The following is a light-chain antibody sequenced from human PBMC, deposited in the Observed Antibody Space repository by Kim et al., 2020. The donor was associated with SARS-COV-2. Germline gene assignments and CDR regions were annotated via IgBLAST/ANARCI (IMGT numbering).Light chain of an antibody. CDR3: QTWVTGIQV. CDR2: LNSDGSH. Sequence: QPVLTQSPSASASLGASVKLTCTLSSGHASYDIAWHQQQPQKGPRYLMKLNSDGSHNKGDGIPDRFSGSSSGAERYLTISSLQSEDEADYYCQTWVTGIQVFGGGTKLTVL. CDR1: SGHASYD. V-gene: IGLV4-69*01. J-gene: IGLJ3*02.